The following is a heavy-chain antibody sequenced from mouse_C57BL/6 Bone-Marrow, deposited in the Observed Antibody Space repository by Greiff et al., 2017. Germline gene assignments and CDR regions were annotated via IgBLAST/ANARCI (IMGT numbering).Heavy chain of an antibody. CDR1: GYTFTSYG. V-gene: IGHV1-81*01. D-gene: IGHD1-1*01. CDR3: ARTFITNFPYYYAMDY. Sequence: VQLQQSGAELARPGASVKLSCKASGYTFTSYGISWVKQRTGQGLEWIGEIYPRSGNTYYNEKFKGKATLTADKSSSTAYMELRSLTSGDSAVYFCARTFITNFPYYYAMDYWGQGTSVTVSS. CDR2: IYPRSGNT. J-gene: IGHJ4*01.